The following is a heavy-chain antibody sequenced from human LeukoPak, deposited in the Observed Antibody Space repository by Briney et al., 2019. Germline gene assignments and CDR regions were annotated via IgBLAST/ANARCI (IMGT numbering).Heavy chain of an antibody. CDR3: ARVGGHYYGSGSFYF. CDR1: GYTLTDFY. CDR2: INPNTGDT. Sequence: WASVKVSCKASGYTLTDFYLHWVRQAPGQGPERMGWINPNTGDTDCALKFQGRVTLTRDTSTSTAYMELTGLRSDDTAVYYCARVGGHYYGSGSFYFWGQGTLVTVSS. J-gene: IGHJ4*02. D-gene: IGHD3-10*01. V-gene: IGHV1-2*02.